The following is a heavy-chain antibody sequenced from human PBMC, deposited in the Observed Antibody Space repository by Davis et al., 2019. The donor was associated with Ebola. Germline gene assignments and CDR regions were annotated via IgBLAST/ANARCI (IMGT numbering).Heavy chain of an antibody. CDR2: IKQDGSEK. Sequence: PGGSLRLSCATSGFIFSSFWMSWVRQAPGKGLEWVANIKQDGSEKYFVDSVEGRFTISRDNAKNSLYLQMNSLRAEDTAVYYCARGRFYCSSNNCYWFDHWGQGTLVTVSS. CDR3: ARGRFYCSSNNCYWFDH. D-gene: IGHD2-2*01. J-gene: IGHJ5*02. CDR1: GFIFSSFW. V-gene: IGHV3-7*01.